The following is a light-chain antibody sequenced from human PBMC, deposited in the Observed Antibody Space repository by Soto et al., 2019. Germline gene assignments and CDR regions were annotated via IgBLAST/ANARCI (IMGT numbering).Light chain of an antibody. V-gene: IGLV2-14*01. CDR2: EVS. CDR3: CSFTSITTYV. J-gene: IGLJ1*01. Sequence: QSALTQPASVSGSLGQSITISCTGTSSDVGAYNYVSWYQQQPGKAPKLMISEVSNRPSGVSNRFSGSKSGNTASLIISGLQAEDEADYYCCSFTSITTYVFGTGTNVTVL. CDR1: SSDVGAYNY.